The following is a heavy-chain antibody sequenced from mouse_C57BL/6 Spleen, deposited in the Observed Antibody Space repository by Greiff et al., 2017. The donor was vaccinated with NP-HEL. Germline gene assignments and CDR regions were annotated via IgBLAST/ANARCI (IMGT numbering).Heavy chain of an antibody. V-gene: IGHV5-4*01. CDR3: ARDTYYYGSSSYYAMDY. J-gene: IGHJ4*01. Sequence: EVQLVESGGGLVKPGGSLKLSCAASGFTFSSYAMSWVRQTPEKRLEWVATISDGGSYTYYPDNVKGRFTISRDNAKNNLYLQMSHLKSEDTAMYYCARDTYYYGSSSYYAMDYWGQGTSVTVSS. CDR2: ISDGGSYT. CDR1: GFTFSSYA. D-gene: IGHD1-1*01.